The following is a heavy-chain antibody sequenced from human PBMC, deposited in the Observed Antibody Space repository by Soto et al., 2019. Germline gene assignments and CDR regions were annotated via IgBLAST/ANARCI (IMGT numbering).Heavy chain of an antibody. V-gene: IGHV1-18*04. Sequence: ASVKVSCKDSGYTFTSYGISWVRQAPGQGLEGMGWISAYNGNTNYAQKLQGRVTMTTDTSTSTAYMELRSLRSDDTAVYYCARAYYYGSGSYCKDFDYWGQGTLVTVSS. CDR3: ARAYYYGSGSYCKDFDY. D-gene: IGHD3-10*01. CDR2: ISAYNGNT. J-gene: IGHJ4*02. CDR1: GYTFTSYG.